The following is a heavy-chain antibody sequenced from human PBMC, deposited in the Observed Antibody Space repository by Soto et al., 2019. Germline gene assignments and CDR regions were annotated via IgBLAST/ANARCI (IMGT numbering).Heavy chain of an antibody. D-gene: IGHD3-22*01. J-gene: IGHJ4*02. CDR3: ARARYDSSGYYYFDY. CDR2: IYYSGST. CDR1: GGSISGYY. Sequence: SETLSLTCTVSGGSISGYYWIWIRRPPGKGLEWIGYIYYSGSTIYNPSLKSRVTISVDTSKNQFSLKLSSVTAADTAVYYCARARYDSSGYYYFDYWGQGTLVTVSS. V-gene: IGHV4-59*01.